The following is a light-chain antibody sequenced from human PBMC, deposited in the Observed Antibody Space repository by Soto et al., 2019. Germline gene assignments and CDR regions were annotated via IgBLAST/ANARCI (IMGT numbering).Light chain of an antibody. J-gene: IGKJ1*01. Sequence: ELVLTQSPGTLSLSPGERATLSCRVGRSVSSSYLAWYQQKPGQAPRLLIYSASSRATGIPDRFSGSGSGTDYTLTISRLEPEDSAVYYCQQYGYSFWTFGQGTKVDIK. CDR3: QQYGYSFWT. V-gene: IGKV3-20*01. CDR2: SAS. CDR1: RSVSSSY.